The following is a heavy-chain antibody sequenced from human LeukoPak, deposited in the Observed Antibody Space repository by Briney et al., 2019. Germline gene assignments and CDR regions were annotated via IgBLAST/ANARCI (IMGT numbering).Heavy chain of an antibody. CDR2: ISSSGSTI. CDR1: GFTFSSYE. D-gene: IGHD3-9*01. V-gene: IGHV3-48*03. Sequence: GGSLRLSCAVSGFTFSSYEMNWVRQAPGKGLEWVSYISSSGSTIYYADSVKGRFTISRDNAKNSLYLQMNSLRAEDTAVYYCARDAPYYEILTGYYRGYYFDYWGQGTLVTVSS. J-gene: IGHJ4*02. CDR3: ARDAPYYEILTGYYRGYYFDY.